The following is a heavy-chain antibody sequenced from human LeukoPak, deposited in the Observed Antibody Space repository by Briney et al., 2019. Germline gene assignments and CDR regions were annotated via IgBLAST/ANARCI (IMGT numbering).Heavy chain of an antibody. CDR2: INPDGSSS. J-gene: IGHJ4*02. V-gene: IGHV3-74*01. D-gene: IGHD4-17*01. Sequence: GGSLRLSCAASGFTFSSYAMSWVRQAPGKGLEWVSRINPDGSSSNYADSVKGRFTMSRDNAKSMVYLQMDGLRAEDTAVFSCVRQAVSGDSGIAYWGRGVLVTVSS. CDR1: GFTFSSYA. CDR3: VRQAVSGDSGIAY.